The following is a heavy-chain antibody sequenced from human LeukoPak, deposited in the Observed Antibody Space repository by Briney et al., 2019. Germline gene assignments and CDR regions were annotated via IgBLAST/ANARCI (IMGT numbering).Heavy chain of an antibody. D-gene: IGHD3-22*01. CDR1: GFTFSIYC. Sequence: GSLRLSCAASGFTFSIYCIHLVRQAPGKGLEWGSGISGKGGSTYYADSVKGRFTISRDNSKNTLYLQMNSLRAEDTAVYYCAKFVIESEYYYDSSGYYYVDYWGQGTLVTVSS. CDR3: AKFVIESEYYYDSSGYYYVDY. V-gene: IGHV3-23*01. CDR2: ISGKGGST. J-gene: IGHJ4*02.